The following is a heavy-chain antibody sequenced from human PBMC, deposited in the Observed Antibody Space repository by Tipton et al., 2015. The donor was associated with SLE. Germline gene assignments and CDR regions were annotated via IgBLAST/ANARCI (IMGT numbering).Heavy chain of an antibody. J-gene: IGHJ4*02. CDR1: GGSISSSSYY. D-gene: IGHD2-2*01. V-gene: IGHV4-39*01. CDR3: ARQEGIVAPVDY. CDR2: IYYGGST. Sequence: LRLSCTVSGGSISSSSYYWGWIRQPPGKGLEWIGGIYYGGSTSYNPSLNSRLTISVDTSNNRFSLNLSSVTAADTAVYYCARQEGIVAPVDYWGQGTLVTVSS.